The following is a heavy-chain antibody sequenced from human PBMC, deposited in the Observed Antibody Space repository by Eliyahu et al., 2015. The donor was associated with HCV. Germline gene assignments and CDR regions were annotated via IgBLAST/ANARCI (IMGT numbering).Heavy chain of an antibody. CDR3: AKIHCSSTSCYADAFDI. Sequence: EVQLLESGGGLVQPGGSLRLSCAASGFTFSSFAMSWVRQAPGKGLEWVSTISGSGGSTYYADSVKGRFTISRDNSKNTLYLQMNSLRAEDTAVYYCAKIHCSSTSCYADAFDIWGQGTMVTVSS. D-gene: IGHD2-2*01. CDR1: GFTFSSFA. V-gene: IGHV3-23*01. CDR2: ISGSGGST. J-gene: IGHJ3*02.